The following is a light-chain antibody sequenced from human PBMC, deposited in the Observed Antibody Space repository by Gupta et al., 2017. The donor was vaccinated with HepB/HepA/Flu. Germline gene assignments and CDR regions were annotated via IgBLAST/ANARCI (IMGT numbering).Light chain of an antibody. Sequence: YVLTQPPSVSVAPGKTARITWWGNNIGSKSVHWYQQKPGQAPVLVIYYDSDRPSGIPERFSGSNSGNTATLTISRVEAGDEADYYCQVWDSSSDHPWVFGGGTKLTVL. CDR2: YDS. V-gene: IGLV3-21*04. J-gene: IGLJ3*02. CDR1: NIGSKS. CDR3: QVWDSSSDHPWV.